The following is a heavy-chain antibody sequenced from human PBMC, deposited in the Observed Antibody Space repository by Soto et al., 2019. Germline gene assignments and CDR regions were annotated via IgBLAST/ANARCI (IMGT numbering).Heavy chain of an antibody. CDR2: IYYSGST. CDR3: ARLDIVVVPAAIGAYYYYYYMDV. J-gene: IGHJ6*03. CDR1: GGSISSSSYY. Sequence: SETLSLTCTVSGGSISSSSYYWGWIRQPPGKGLEWIGSIYYSGSTYYNPSLKSRVTISVDTSKNQFSLKLSSVTAADTAVYYCARLDIVVVPAAIGAYYYYYYMDVWGKGTTVTVSS. D-gene: IGHD2-2*01. V-gene: IGHV4-39*01.